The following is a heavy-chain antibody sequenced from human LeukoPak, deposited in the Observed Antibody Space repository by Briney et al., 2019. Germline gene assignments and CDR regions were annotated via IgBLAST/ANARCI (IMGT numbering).Heavy chain of an antibody. D-gene: IGHD3-10*01. J-gene: IGHJ5*02. Sequence: SETLSLTSAVPGGSISSSSYYWGSISQPPGKGMEWIGSIYYSVSTYYNPSLKSLVTISVETSKNQFSLKLSSVTAADTAVYYCARLPGRFWFDPWGQGTLVTVSS. CDR1: GGSISSSSYY. CDR3: ARLPGRFWFDP. V-gene: IGHV4-39*01. CDR2: IYYSVST.